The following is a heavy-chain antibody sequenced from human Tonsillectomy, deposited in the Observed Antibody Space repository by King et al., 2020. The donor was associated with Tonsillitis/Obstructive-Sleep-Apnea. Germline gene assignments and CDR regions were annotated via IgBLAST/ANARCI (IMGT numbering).Heavy chain of an antibody. CDR3: VKPESPRGSLGYCSGDSCYSFDY. CDR1: GFTFSSYA. Sequence: DVQLVESGGGLVQPGGSLRLSCSASGFTFSSYAMHWVRQAPGKGLEYVSAISSNGGSTYYADSVKGRFTISRDNSKNTLYLQMSSLRAEDTAVYYCVKPESPRGSLGYCSGDSCYSFDYWGQGTLVTVSS. J-gene: IGHJ4*02. D-gene: IGHD2-15*01. CDR2: ISSNGGST. V-gene: IGHV3-64D*06.